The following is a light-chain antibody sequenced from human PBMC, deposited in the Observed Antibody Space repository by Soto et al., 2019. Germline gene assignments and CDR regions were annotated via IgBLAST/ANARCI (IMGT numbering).Light chain of an antibody. J-gene: IGKJ5*01. CDR2: DAS. CDR3: QQRSNWPLST. V-gene: IGKV3-11*01. Sequence: EIVLTQSPATLSLSPGERATLSCRASQSVSSYLAWYQQKPGQAPRLLIYDASNRATGIPARFSGSGSGTDFTLTISSLEPEDLAVYYCQQRSNWPLSTLGQGTRL. CDR1: QSVSSY.